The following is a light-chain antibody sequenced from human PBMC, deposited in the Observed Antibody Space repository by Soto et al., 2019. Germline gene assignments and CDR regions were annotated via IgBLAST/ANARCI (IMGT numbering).Light chain of an antibody. CDR1: QSVSSNY. CDR3: QQYDTSPPLT. V-gene: IGKV3-20*01. J-gene: IGKJ4*01. CDR2: GAS. Sequence: IVLTQSPGTLSLSPGDRATLSCRASQSVSSNYLGWYQQKPGQAPRLLLYGASSRAIGIPGMFSGSGSGTDFTLTISRLEPDDVAVYYCQQYDTSPPLTFGGGTKVEIK.